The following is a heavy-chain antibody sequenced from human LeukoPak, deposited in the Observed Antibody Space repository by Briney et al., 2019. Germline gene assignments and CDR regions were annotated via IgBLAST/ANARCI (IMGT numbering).Heavy chain of an antibody. CDR2: ISGSGCST. V-gene: IGHV3-23*01. J-gene: IGHJ4*02. Sequence: GRSLRLSXAASGFTFSSYAMSWIRQAPGKGLEWVSAISGSGCSTYYADSVKGRFTISRDNSKNTLYLQMNSLRAEDTAVYYCAKSGDFWSGYSDYWGQGTLVTVSS. D-gene: IGHD3-3*01. CDR1: GFTFSSYA. CDR3: AKSGDFWSGYSDY.